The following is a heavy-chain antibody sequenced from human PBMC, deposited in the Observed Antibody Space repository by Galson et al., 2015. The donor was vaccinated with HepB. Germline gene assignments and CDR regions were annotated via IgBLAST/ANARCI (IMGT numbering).Heavy chain of an antibody. CDR3: TKGAYYEILTAYGNTPHFAS. V-gene: IGHV3-30*04. D-gene: IGHD3-9*01. Sequence: SLRLSCAASGFSFDNFAMHWVRQAPGKGLEWVSVISYNGSEKYPADSLKGRFTISRDNSKNTLFLRMDSMSPDDTALYYCTKGAYYEILTAYGNTPHFASWGQGTLVTVAS. CDR2: ISYNGSEK. CDR1: GFSFDNFA. J-gene: IGHJ1*01.